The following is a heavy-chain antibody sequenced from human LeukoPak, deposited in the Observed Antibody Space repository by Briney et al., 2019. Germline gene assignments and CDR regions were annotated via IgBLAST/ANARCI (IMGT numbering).Heavy chain of an antibody. Sequence: SETLFLTCTVSGGSISSYYWSWIRQPPGKGLEWIGYIYYTGNTNYNPSLKSRVTISIDTSKNQISLKLSSVTAADTAVYYCARHCSGDNCYFYGMDVWGQGTTVTVSS. CDR2: IYYTGNT. CDR3: ARHCSGDNCYFYGMDV. J-gene: IGHJ6*02. V-gene: IGHV4-59*08. CDR1: GGSISSYY. D-gene: IGHD2-15*01.